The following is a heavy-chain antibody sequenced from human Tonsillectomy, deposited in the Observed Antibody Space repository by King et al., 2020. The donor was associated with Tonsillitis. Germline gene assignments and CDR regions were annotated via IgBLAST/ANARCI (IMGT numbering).Heavy chain of an antibody. CDR3: ARARIAVAGTDAFDI. CDR2: INPVSGDT. V-gene: IGHV1-2*02. D-gene: IGHD6-19*01. Sequence: QLVQSGAEVKKPGASVKVSCKASGYTFTGYYMHWVRQAPGQGLEWMGWINPVSGDTYYAQKFQGRVTMTRDTSITTAYSELSRLRSDVTAVYYCARARIAVAGTDAFDIWGQGTMVTVSS. J-gene: IGHJ3*02. CDR1: GYTFTGYY.